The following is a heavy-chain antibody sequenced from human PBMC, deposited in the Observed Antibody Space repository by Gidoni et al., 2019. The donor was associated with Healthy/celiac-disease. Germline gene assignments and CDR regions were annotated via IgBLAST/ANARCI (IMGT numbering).Heavy chain of an antibody. Sequence: QVQLVESGGGVVQPGRSLRLSCAASGFTFSSYGMHWVRQSPCEGLEVVAVIWYDGSNKYYADSVKGRFTISRDNSKNTLYLQMNSLRAEDTAVYYCARDYCSSTSCSGRYSFPPPGAPGGYFDLWGRGTLVTVSS. V-gene: IGHV3-33*01. D-gene: IGHD2-2*01. J-gene: IGHJ2*01. CDR2: IWYDGSNK. CDR1: GFTFSSYG. CDR3: ARDYCSSTSCSGRYSFPPPGAPGGYFDL.